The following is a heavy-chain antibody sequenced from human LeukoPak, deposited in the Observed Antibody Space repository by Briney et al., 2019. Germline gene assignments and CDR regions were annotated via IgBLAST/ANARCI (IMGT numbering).Heavy chain of an antibody. D-gene: IGHD4-23*01. CDR1: GFTFSSYG. J-gene: IGHJ4*02. V-gene: IGHV3-33*01. Sequence: QAGGSLRLSCAASGFTFSSYGMHWVRQAPGKGLEWVAVIWYDGSNKYYADSVKGRFTISRDNSKNTLYLQMNSLRAEDTAVYYCARRGPDYGGSFDYWGQGTLVTVSS. CDR3: ARRGPDYGGSFDY. CDR2: IWYDGSNK.